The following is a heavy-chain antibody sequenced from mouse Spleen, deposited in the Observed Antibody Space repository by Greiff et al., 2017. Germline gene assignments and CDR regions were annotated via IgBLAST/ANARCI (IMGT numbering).Heavy chain of an antibody. Sequence: QVQLKQPGAELVRPGSSVKMSCKASGYTFTSYWITWVKQRPGQGLEWIGDIYPGSGSTNYNEKFKSKATLTVDTSSSTAYMQLSSLTSEDSAVYYCARKGGYDYDAFYAMDYWGQGTSVTVSS. CDR1: GYTFTSYW. J-gene: IGHJ4*01. CDR2: IYPGSGST. CDR3: ARKGGYDYDAFYAMDY. V-gene: IGHV1-55*01. D-gene: IGHD2-4*01.